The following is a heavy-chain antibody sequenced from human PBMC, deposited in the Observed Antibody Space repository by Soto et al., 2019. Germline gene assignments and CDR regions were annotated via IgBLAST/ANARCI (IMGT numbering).Heavy chain of an antibody. Sequence: SQTLSLTCAISGDRVSSNSAAWNWIRQSPSRGLEWLGRTYYRSKWYNDYAISVKSRITINPDTSKNQFSLQLNSATPEDTAVYYCAREEIAAAYNWFDPWGQGTLVTVSS. D-gene: IGHD6-13*01. CDR2: TYYRSKWYN. J-gene: IGHJ5*02. CDR3: AREEIAAAYNWFDP. CDR1: GDRVSSNSAA. V-gene: IGHV6-1*01.